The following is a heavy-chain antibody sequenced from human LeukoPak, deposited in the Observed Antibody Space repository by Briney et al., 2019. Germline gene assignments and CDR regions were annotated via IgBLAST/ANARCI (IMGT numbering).Heavy chain of an antibody. Sequence: ASVKVSCKASGYTFTSYDINWVRQATGQGLGGMGWMNPNSSNTGYAQKFEGRVTITSNTSISTAYMELSSLISEDTAVYYGARGGSAIAAAGRQDWYDPWGQGTLITVSA. J-gene: IGHJ5*02. CDR3: ARGGSAIAAAGRQDWYDP. V-gene: IGHV1-8*03. CDR1: GYTFTSYD. CDR2: MNPNSSNT. D-gene: IGHD6-13*01.